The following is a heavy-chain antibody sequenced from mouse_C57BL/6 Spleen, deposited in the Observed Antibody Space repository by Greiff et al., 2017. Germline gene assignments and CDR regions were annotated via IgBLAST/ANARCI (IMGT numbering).Heavy chain of an antibody. J-gene: IGHJ4*01. CDR2: IYPRSGNT. D-gene: IGHD4-1*01. Sequence: QVQLQQSGAELARPGASVKLSCKASGYTFTSYGISWVTQRPGQGLEWIGEIYPRSGNTYYNETFKGKATLTADTSSSTAYMELRSLTSEDSAVYFWARTGTRAMDYWGQGTSVTVSS. CDR1: GYTFTSYG. V-gene: IGHV1-81*01. CDR3: ARTGTRAMDY.